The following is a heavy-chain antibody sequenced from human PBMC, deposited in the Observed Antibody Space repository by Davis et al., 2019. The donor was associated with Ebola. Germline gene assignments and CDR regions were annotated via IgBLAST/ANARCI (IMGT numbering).Heavy chain of an antibody. CDR1: VYTLTELS. J-gene: IGHJ3*02. Sequence: ASVNVSCMVSVYTLTELSMHWVRQAPGKGLEWMGGFDPEDGDTIYAQKFQGRVTMTEDTSTDTAYMELSNLRSEVTAVYYCATSSLYYYDSSGYPDAFDIWGQGTMVTVSS. D-gene: IGHD3-22*01. CDR3: ATSSLYYYDSSGYPDAFDI. CDR2: FDPEDGDT. V-gene: IGHV1-24*01.